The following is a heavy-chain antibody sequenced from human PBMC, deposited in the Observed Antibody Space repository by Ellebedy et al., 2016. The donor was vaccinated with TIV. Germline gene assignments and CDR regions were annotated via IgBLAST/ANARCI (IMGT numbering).Heavy chain of an antibody. Sequence: AASVKVSCKASGYTFTSYAMHWVRQAPGQRLEWMGWINAGNGNTKYSQKFQGWVTMTRDTSISTAYMELSRLRSDDTAVYYCARLKLSDTAMVAFDYWGQGTLVTVSS. V-gene: IGHV1-3*01. CDR1: GYTFTSYA. CDR3: ARLKLSDTAMVAFDY. D-gene: IGHD5-18*01. J-gene: IGHJ4*02. CDR2: INAGNGNT.